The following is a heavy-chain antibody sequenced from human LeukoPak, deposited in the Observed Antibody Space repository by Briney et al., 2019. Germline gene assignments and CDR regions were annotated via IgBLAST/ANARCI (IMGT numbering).Heavy chain of an antibody. J-gene: IGHJ5*02. CDR3: ARAYCGGDCYRNWFDP. D-gene: IGHD2-21*02. Sequence: SETLSLTCTVSGGSISSHYWSWIRQPSGKGLEWIGYIYYSGSTNYNPSLKSRVTISVDTSKNQFSLKLSSVTAADTAVYYCARAYCGGDCYRNWFDPWGQGTLVTVSS. CDR2: IYYSGST. V-gene: IGHV4-59*11. CDR1: GGSISSHY.